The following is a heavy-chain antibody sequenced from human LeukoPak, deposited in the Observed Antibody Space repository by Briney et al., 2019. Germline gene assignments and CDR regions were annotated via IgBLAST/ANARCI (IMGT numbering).Heavy chain of an antibody. J-gene: IGHJ4*02. CDR2: IHYSGST. CDR1: GGSISSYY. Sequence: SETLSLTCTVSGGSISSYYWSWIRQPPGKGLEWIGYIHYSGSTNYNPSLKSRVTISVDTSKNQFSLKLSSVTAADTAVYYCARDWAITFGGVIVEQFDYWGQGTLVTVSS. D-gene: IGHD3-16*02. V-gene: IGHV4-59*01. CDR3: ARDWAITFGGVIVEQFDY.